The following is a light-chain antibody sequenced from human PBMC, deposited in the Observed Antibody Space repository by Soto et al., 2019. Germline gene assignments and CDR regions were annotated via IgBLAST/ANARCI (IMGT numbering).Light chain of an antibody. CDR2: GNI. Sequence: QSVLSQLPSVSGSPGQRVTISCTGSSSNIGAGYDVHWYQQRPGTAPKLLIFGNINRPSGVPDRFSGSKSGTSASLAITGLQAEDEGDYFGQTYDSTLSARYVFGSGRKV. J-gene: IGLJ1*01. V-gene: IGLV1-40*01. CDR3: QTYDSTLSARYV. CDR1: SSNIGAGYD.